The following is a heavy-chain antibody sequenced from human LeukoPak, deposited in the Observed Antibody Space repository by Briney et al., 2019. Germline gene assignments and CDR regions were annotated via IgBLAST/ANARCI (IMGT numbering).Heavy chain of an antibody. J-gene: IGHJ4*02. V-gene: IGHV3-48*01. CDR1: GFTFSNSG. CDR3: ARIRLGWYFDY. CDR2: ISSSISTI. Sequence: GGSLRLSCAASGFTFSNSGMSWVRQAPGKGLEWVSYISSSISTIYYADSVKGRFTISRDNAKNSLYLQMNSLRAEDTAVYYCARIRLGWYFDYWGQGTLVTVSS. D-gene: IGHD6-19*01.